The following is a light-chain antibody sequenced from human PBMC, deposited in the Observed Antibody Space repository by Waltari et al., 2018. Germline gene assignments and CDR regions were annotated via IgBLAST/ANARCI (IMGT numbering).Light chain of an antibody. J-gene: IGLJ1*01. V-gene: IGLV2-23*01. CDR1: SNDIGHYDL. CDR2: GAT. Sequence: QSALTQPASVSGSHGQSITLSCPGTSNDIGHYDLVSWYQQRPGEAPKLLMYGATKRPSGVSNRFSGSKSGKTASLTISGLQTEDEADYYCFSFVAANSFVFGPGTKVTVL. CDR3: FSFVAANSFV.